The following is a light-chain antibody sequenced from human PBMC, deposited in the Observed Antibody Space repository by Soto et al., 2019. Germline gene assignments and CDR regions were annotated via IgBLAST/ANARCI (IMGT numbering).Light chain of an antibody. V-gene: IGKV1-27*01. CDR1: QGFSNY. CDR2: AAS. J-gene: IGKJ4*01. CDR3: QKYTNVPA. Sequence: DIQMTQSPSSLPASVGDRVTITCRASQGFSNYLAWYQQIPGKVPKLLISAASTLQSGVPSRFSGSGSGTDFTLTISSLQPEDVATYYCQKYTNVPAFGGGTKVEIK.